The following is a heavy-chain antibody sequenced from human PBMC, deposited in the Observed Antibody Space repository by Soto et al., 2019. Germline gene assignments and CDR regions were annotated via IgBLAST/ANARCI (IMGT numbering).Heavy chain of an antibody. CDR1: GFTFSSYS. J-gene: IGHJ3*02. Sequence: GVLRLSCAASGFTFSSYSMSWVRQAPGKGLEWVSLLFSGGGTFYADSVKGRFTISRDDSKNTLYLQMNSLRAEDTAVYYCVRRGYCSGGSCYSIYSFDIWGQGTMVTVSS. D-gene: IGHD2-15*01. CDR3: VRRGYCSGGSCYSIYSFDI. V-gene: IGHV3-66*01. CDR2: LFSGGGT.